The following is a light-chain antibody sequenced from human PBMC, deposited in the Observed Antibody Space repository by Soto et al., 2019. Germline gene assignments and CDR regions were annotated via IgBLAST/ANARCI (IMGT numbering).Light chain of an antibody. CDR3: HQYGTSYT. CDR1: QSVSSSH. J-gene: IGKJ2*01. CDR2: GAS. Sequence: VLTQSPASLSLSPGERAALSCRASQSVSSSHLVWYQQKPGQAPRLLIYGASTRATGIPDRFSGSGSGTDFTLTISGLEPEDFALYYCHQYGTSYTFGQGTKLEI. V-gene: IGKV3-20*01.